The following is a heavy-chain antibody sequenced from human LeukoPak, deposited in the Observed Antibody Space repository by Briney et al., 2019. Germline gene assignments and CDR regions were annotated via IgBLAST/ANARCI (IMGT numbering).Heavy chain of an antibody. V-gene: IGHV3-23*01. CDR3: AKGGIGEPGALGN. D-gene: IGHD6-13*01. CDR2: IGDGGST. J-gene: IGHJ4*02. Sequence: GGSLRLSCAASGFTFRSYAMNWVRQAPGKGLEWVSSIGDGGSTYYADSVKGRFIISRDNSKDTLYLQMNSLRVEDAAVYYCAKGGIGEPGALGNWGQGTLVTVSA. CDR1: GFTFRSYA.